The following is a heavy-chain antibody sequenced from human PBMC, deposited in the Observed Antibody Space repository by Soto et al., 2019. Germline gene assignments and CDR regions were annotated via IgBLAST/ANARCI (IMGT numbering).Heavy chain of an antibody. V-gene: IGHV3-7*01. CDR1: GFTFSSYW. CDR3: ARDETSYYDFWSGYSPWAGYYYGMDV. Sequence: QPGGSLRLSCAASGFTFSSYWMSWVRQAPGKGLEWVANIKQDGSEKYYVDSVKGRFTISRDNAKNSLYLQMNSLRAEDTAVYYCARDETSYYDFWSGYSPWAGYYYGMDVWGQGTTVTVSS. D-gene: IGHD3-3*01. CDR2: IKQDGSEK. J-gene: IGHJ6*02.